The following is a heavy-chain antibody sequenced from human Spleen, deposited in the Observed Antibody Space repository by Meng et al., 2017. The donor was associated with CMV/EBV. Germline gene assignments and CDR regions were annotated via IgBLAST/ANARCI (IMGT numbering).Heavy chain of an antibody. V-gene: IGHV3-30*02. J-gene: IGHJ5*02. Sequence: GESLKISCAASGFTFSSYGMHWVRQAPGKGLEWVAFIRYDGANKYYSESVKGRFTISRDDAKNSLFLQMNSLRADDTTVYYCARDASGWLNWFDPWGQGTLVTVSS. CDR2: IRYDGANK. CDR1: GFTFSSYG. D-gene: IGHD6-19*01. CDR3: ARDASGWLNWFDP.